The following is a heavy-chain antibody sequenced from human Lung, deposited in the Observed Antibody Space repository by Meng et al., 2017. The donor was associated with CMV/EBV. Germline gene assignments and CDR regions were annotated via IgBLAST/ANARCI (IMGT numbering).Heavy chain of an antibody. J-gene: IGHJ4*02. D-gene: IGHD2-2*02. Sequence: SVKVSXKASGYTFTGYYMHWVRQAPGQGLEWMRWINPNSGGTNYAQKFQGRVTMTRDTSISTAYMELSRLRSDDTAVYYCARGYCSSTSCYTWMDYWGQGTXVTVSS. CDR3: ARGYCSSTSCYTWMDY. CDR2: INPNSGGT. V-gene: IGHV1-2*02. CDR1: GYTFTGYY.